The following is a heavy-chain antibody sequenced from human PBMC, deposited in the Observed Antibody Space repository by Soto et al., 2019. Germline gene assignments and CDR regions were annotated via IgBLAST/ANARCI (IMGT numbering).Heavy chain of an antibody. Sequence: PSETLSLTCTVSGGSISSYYWSWIRQPPGKGLEWIGYIYYSGSTNYNPSLKSRVTISVDTSKNQFSLKLSSVTAADTAVYYCARDGSGGSNFDYWGQGTLVTVSS. V-gene: IGHV4-59*01. D-gene: IGHD2-15*01. J-gene: IGHJ4*02. CDR3: ARDGSGGSNFDY. CDR1: GGSISSYY. CDR2: IYYSGST.